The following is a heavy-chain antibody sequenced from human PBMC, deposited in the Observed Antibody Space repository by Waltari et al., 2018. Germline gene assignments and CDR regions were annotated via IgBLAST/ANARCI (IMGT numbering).Heavy chain of an antibody. CDR2: SSSRSSYI. Sequence: EVQLVESGGGLVKPGGSLRLSCAASGFTFSSYSMNWVRQAPGKGLWGVSSSSSRSSYIYYADSLKGRFTISRDNAKNSLYLQMNSLRAEDTAVYYCARVGAGACPDYWGQGTLVTVSS. V-gene: IGHV3-21*01. CDR1: GFTFSSYS. J-gene: IGHJ4*02. CDR3: ARVGAGACPDY. D-gene: IGHD1-26*01.